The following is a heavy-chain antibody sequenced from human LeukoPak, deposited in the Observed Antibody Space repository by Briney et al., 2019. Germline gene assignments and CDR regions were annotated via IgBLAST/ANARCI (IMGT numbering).Heavy chain of an antibody. CDR1: GFTFSDYY. Sequence: PGGSLRLSCAASGFTFSDYYMSWMRQAPGKGVEWASYISSSGSTIYYADSVKGRFTISRDNDKNSLYLQMNSLRAEDTAVYYCARDASYYYDSSGYYGYWGQGTLVTVSS. J-gene: IGHJ4*02. CDR3: ARDASYYYDSSGYYGY. CDR2: ISSSGSTI. V-gene: IGHV3-11*01. D-gene: IGHD3-22*01.